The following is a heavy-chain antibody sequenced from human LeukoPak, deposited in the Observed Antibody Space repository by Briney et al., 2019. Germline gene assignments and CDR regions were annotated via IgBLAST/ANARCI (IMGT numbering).Heavy chain of an antibody. Sequence: PSETLSLTCTVPGGSISSGTYYWAWIRHPPGKGLEWIVSISYTGNTYYNPSLNTRFTTSVDTPKNPCSLKLTSVPPATTPVYSWARQVSSSCFFWFDLWGQGTLVTVSS. J-gene: IGHJ5*02. CDR3: ARQVSSSCFFWFDL. CDR1: GGSISSGTYY. V-gene: IGHV4-39*01. CDR2: ISYTGNT. D-gene: IGHD6-6*01.